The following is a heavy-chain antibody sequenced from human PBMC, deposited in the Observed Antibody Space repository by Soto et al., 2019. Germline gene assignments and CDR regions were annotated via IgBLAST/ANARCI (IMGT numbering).Heavy chain of an antibody. J-gene: IGHJ6*02. Sequence: GGSLILSCAASGFTFSSYGMHWVRQAPGKGLEWVAVISYDGSNKYYADSVKGRFTISRDNSKNTLYLQMNSLRAEDTAVYYCAKAGQPYYYYYYGMDVWGQGTTVTVSS. D-gene: IGHD2-2*01. CDR1: GFTFSSYG. CDR3: AKAGQPYYYYYYGMDV. V-gene: IGHV3-30*18. CDR2: ISYDGSNK.